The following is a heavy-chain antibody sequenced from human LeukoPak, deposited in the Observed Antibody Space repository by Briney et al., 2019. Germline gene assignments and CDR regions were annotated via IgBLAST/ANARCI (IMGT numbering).Heavy chain of an antibody. CDR3: ARKGLVARGMDH. V-gene: IGHV3-23*01. Sequence: GGSLRLSCAASGFSLSNYGMNWVRQAPGKGLEWVSTMSASGADTYYADSVKGRFTMSRDSSKNTLHLQMNSLRAEDTAVYYCARKGLVARGMDHWGQGTLVTVSS. CDR2: MSASGADT. J-gene: IGHJ4*02. D-gene: IGHD2-2*01. CDR1: GFSLSNYG.